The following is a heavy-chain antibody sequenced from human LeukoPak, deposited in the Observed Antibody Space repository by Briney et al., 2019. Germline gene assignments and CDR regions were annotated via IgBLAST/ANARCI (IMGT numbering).Heavy chain of an antibody. CDR1: GGSVSSYY. CDR3: ARVRLSGTYLDAFDI. Sequence: PSETLSLTCTVSGGSVSSYYWSWIRQPPGKGLEWIGYSYYSGSTNYNPSLKSRVTISVDTSNNQFSLKLNSITTEGTAVYYCARVRLSGTYLDAFDIWGQGTMVTVSS. CDR2: SYYSGST. D-gene: IGHD1-26*01. J-gene: IGHJ3*02. V-gene: IGHV4-59*02.